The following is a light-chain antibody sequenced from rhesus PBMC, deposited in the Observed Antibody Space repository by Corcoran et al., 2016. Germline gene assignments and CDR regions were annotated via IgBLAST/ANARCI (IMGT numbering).Light chain of an antibody. J-gene: IGKJ4*01. CDR3: QQHNSHPLT. Sequence: DIQMTQSPSSLSASVGDTVTITCQASQGISKYLVWYQQKPGKAPKLLMYDASTLQSGVPSRFSGSGSGKEITLTIRSLQPEDFATYYCQQHNSHPLTFGGGTKVELK. CDR1: QGISKY. V-gene: IGKV1-25*01. CDR2: DAS.